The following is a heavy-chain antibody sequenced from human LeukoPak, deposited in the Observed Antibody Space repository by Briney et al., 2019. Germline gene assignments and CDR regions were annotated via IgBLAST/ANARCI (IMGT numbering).Heavy chain of an antibody. Sequence: SETLSLTCTVSGGSISSSSYYWGWIRQPPGKGLEWIGSIYYSGSTYYNPSLKSRVTISVDTSKNQFSLKLSSVTAADTAVYYCARGVDIVATIDGVGAFDIWGQGTMVTVSS. CDR2: IYYSGST. J-gene: IGHJ3*02. CDR3: ARGVDIVATIDGVGAFDI. D-gene: IGHD5-12*01. V-gene: IGHV4-39*07. CDR1: GGSISSSSYY.